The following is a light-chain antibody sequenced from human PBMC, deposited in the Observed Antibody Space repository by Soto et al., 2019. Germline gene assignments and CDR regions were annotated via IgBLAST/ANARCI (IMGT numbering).Light chain of an antibody. CDR1: SSDVGSYNR. CDR3: SSYTSSSTVV. Sequence: QSALTQSPSVSGSPGQSVTISCTGTSSDVGSYNRVSWYQQPPGTAPKLLIYEVSNRPSGVPDRFSGSKSGNTASLTISGLQTEDEADYYCSSYTSSSTVVFGGGTKVTVL. V-gene: IGLV2-18*02. CDR2: EVS. J-gene: IGLJ2*01.